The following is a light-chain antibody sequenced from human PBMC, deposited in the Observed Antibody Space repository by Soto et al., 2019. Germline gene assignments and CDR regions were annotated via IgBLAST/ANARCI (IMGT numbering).Light chain of an antibody. CDR3: CSSAGGGTYV. V-gene: IGLV2-23*02. J-gene: IGLJ1*01. CDR2: EVT. Sequence: QSVLTQPASVSGSPGQSIAISCTGTSSDVGSYDLVSWYQKHPGKAPKLMIYEVTKRPSGVSSRFSGSKSGNTASLTVSGLQAEDDADYYCCSSAGGGTYVFGTGTKVTVL. CDR1: SSDVGSYDL.